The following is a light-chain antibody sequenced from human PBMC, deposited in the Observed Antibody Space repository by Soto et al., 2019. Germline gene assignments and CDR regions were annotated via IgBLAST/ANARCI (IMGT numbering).Light chain of an antibody. V-gene: IGKV1-39*01. CDR2: GAS. J-gene: IGKJ2*01. CDR1: QNIGSS. Sequence: DILMTQSPSSLSASVGDRVTILCRVSQNIGSSLIWYQQKPGTAPKVLIYGASSLHTGVPSRFSGSGSGTSFTLTISSLQPEDFATYFCQQSYHSPDTFGQGTKLNIK. CDR3: QQSYHSPDT.